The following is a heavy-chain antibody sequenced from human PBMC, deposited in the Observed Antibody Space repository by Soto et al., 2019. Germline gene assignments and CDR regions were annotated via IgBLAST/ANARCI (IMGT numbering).Heavy chain of an antibody. V-gene: IGHV1-18*01. J-gene: IGHJ5*02. Sequence: ASVKVSCKASGYTFTSYGISWVRQAPGQGLEWMGWISAYNGNTNYAQELQGRVTMTTDTSTSTAYMELRSLRSDDTAVYYCARGLMHYYGSGSYYYNSLNWFDPWGQGTLVTVSS. CDR2: ISAYNGNT. CDR1: GYTFTSYG. CDR3: ARGLMHYYGSGSYYYNSLNWFDP. D-gene: IGHD3-10*01.